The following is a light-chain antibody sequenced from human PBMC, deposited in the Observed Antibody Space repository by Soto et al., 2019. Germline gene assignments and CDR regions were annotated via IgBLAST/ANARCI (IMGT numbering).Light chain of an antibody. CDR1: QSFRGL. J-gene: IGKJ5*01. Sequence: EVVLTQSPVTLSLSPGERATLSCRASQSFRGLLAWYQQKPGQAPRLRIYDVYNRATGIPPRFSGSGSGTAFTLTSSSREPEDSAVYYCQQRHMWPITFGQGTRLEIK. CDR2: DVY. V-gene: IGKV3-11*01. CDR3: QQRHMWPIT.